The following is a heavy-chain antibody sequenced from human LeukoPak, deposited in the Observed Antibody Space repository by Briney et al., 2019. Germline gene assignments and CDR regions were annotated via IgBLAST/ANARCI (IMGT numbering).Heavy chain of an antibody. CDR1: GYTFSGFY. CDR2: MNPNSGNT. V-gene: IGHV1-8*03. Sequence: GASVKVSCKASGYTFSGFYIHWVRQAPGQGLEWMGWMNPNSGNTGCAQKFQGRVSITRNTSISTAYMELSSLISEDTAVYYCARADGSSSISYYYMDVWGKGTTVTVSS. J-gene: IGHJ6*03. D-gene: IGHD6-6*01. CDR3: ARADGSSSISYYYMDV.